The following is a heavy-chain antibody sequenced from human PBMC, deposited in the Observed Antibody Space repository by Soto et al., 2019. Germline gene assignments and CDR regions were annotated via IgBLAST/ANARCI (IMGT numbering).Heavy chain of an antibody. CDR2: INPSGGST. V-gene: IGHV1-46*03. Sequence: ASVKVSCKASGYTFTSYYMHWVRQAPGQGLEWVGIINPSGGSTSYAQKFQGRVTMTRDTSTSTVYMELSSLRSEDTAVYYCARVLYYYDSSGYYYPHYYGMDVWGQGTTVTVSS. D-gene: IGHD3-22*01. CDR3: ARVLYYYDSSGYYYPHYYGMDV. CDR1: GYTFTSYY. J-gene: IGHJ6*02.